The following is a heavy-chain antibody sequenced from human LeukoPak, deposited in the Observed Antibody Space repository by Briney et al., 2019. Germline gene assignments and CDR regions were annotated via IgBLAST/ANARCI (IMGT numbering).Heavy chain of an antibody. J-gene: IGHJ4*02. CDR3: VRLRRNSDTSGYYYYYDF. V-gene: IGHV3-21*01. D-gene: IGHD3-22*01. CDR2: ISVRSNYI. Sequence: PGGSLRLSCAASGYTFSSFSINWVRQAPGKGLEWVSSISVRSNYIYYAVSVRGRFTISRDDARDSLYLQMNSLRAEDTAVYYCVRLRRNSDTSGYYYYYDFWGQGTLVTVSS. CDR1: GYTFSSFS.